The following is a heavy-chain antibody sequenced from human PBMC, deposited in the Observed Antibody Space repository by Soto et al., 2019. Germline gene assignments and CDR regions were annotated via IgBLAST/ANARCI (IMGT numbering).Heavy chain of an antibody. CDR3: ERSMIVVVNAFDI. CDR1: GGPFSSYA. D-gene: IGHD3-22*01. Sequence: GXSVKVACKASGGPFSSYAIIWVRQAPGQGLEWMGGIIPIFGTANYAQKFQGRVTITADESTSTAYMELSSLRSEDTAVYYCERSMIVVVNAFDIWGQRTMVTVSS. CDR2: IIPIFGTA. J-gene: IGHJ3*02. V-gene: IGHV1-69*01.